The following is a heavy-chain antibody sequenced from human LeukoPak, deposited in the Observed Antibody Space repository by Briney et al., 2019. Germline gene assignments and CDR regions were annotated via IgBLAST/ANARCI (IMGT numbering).Heavy chain of an antibody. D-gene: IGHD6-13*01. CDR2: ISGSGGNT. CDR1: GFTFSSYG. CDR3: AKAQSSSWPFFDY. Sequence: GGSLRLSCAASGFTFSSYGMSWVRQAPGKGLEWVSAISGSGGNTYYADSVKGRFTVSRDNSKNTLYLQMNSLRAEDTAVYYCAKAQSSSWPFFDYWGQGTLVTVSS. J-gene: IGHJ4*02. V-gene: IGHV3-23*01.